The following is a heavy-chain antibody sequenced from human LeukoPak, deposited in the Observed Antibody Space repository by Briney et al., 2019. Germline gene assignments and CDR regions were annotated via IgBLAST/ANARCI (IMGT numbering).Heavy chain of an antibody. D-gene: IGHD3-3*01. CDR2: IYYSGST. CDR1: GGSISSYY. CDR3: AKTRYDFWSGLNWFDP. J-gene: IGHJ5*02. Sequence: PSETLSLTCTVSGGSISSYYWSWIRQPPGKGLEWIGYIYYSGSTNYNPSLKSRVTISVDTSKNQFSLKLSSVTAADTAVYYCAKTRYDFWSGLNWFDPWGQGTLVTVSS. V-gene: IGHV4-59*01.